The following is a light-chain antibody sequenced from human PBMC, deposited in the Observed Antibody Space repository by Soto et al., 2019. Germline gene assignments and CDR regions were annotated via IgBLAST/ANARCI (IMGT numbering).Light chain of an antibody. CDR2: GAS. V-gene: IGKV3-20*01. J-gene: IGKJ1*01. Sequence: EIVLTQSPGTLSLSPGERVTLSCRASQSVSSYLAWYQQKPGQAPRLLIYGASSRATGIPDRFSGSGSGTGFTLTISSLEPEDFAVYYCQQYGNSPRTXGQGTKVDIK. CDR1: QSVSSY. CDR3: QQYGNSPRT.